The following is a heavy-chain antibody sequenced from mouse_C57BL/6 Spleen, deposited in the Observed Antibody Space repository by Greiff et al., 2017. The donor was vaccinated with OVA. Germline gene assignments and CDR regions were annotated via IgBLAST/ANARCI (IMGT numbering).Heavy chain of an antibody. V-gene: IGHV1-64*01. J-gene: IGHJ4*01. D-gene: IGHD4-1*01. Sequence: VQLQQPGAELVKPGASVKLSCKASGYTFTSYWMHWVKQRPGQGLEWIGMIHPNSGSTNYNEKFKSKATLTVDKSSSTAYMQLSSLTSEDSAVYYCARSNWDGYYAMDYWGQGTSVTVSS. CDR2: IHPNSGST. CDR1: GYTFTSYW. CDR3: ARSNWDGYYAMDY.